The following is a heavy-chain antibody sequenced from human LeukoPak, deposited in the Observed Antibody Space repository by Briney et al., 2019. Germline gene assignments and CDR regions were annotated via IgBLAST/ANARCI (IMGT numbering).Heavy chain of an antibody. CDR3: ARVGAASQYYYYYYYMDV. Sequence: GASVKVSCKASGFTFTSYYIHWVRQAPGQGLEWMGIINPSGGSTTYAQRFQGRVTMTRDTSTSTVYMELSSLRSEDTAVYYCARVGAASQYYYYYYYMDVWGKGTTVTVSS. CDR1: GFTFTSYY. D-gene: IGHD6-13*01. J-gene: IGHJ6*03. V-gene: IGHV1-46*01. CDR2: INPSGGST.